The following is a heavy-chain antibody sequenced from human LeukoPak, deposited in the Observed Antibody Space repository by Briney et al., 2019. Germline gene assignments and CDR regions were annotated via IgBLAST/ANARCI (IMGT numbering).Heavy chain of an antibody. CDR1: GFTFSSSA. J-gene: IGHJ4*02. CDR3: ARSLDY. Sequence: PGGSLRLSCAASGFTFSSSAMSWVRQVPGKGLEWVSGISASGGSTYYADSVRGRFTISRDNSKNTVYLQMNSLRVEDTALYYCARSLDYWGQGTLVTVSS. V-gene: IGHV3-23*01. CDR2: ISASGGST.